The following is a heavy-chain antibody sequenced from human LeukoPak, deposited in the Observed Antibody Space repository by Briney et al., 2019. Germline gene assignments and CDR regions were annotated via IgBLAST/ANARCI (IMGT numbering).Heavy chain of an antibody. J-gene: IGHJ4*02. D-gene: IGHD6-13*01. CDR1: GGSISSSSYY. V-gene: IGHV4-39*07. CDR3: ARDSSSWYRFLDY. Sequence: SETLSLTCTVSGGSISSSSYYWGWIRQPPGKGLEWIGSIYYSGSTYYNPSLKSRVTISVDTSKNQFSLKLSSVTAADTAVYYCARDSSSWYRFLDYWGQGTLVTVSS. CDR2: IYYSGST.